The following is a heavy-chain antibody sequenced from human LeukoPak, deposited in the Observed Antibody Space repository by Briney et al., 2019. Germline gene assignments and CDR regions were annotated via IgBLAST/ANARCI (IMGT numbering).Heavy chain of an antibody. CDR1: GGSISSGSYY. V-gene: IGHV4-61*02. Sequence: SQTLSLTCTVSGGSISSGSYYWSWIRQPAGQGLEWIGRIYTSGSTNYNPSLKSRVTISVDTSKNQFSLKLSSVTAADTAVYYCARVLANYYDRSGYFSGWFDPWGQGTLVTVSS. CDR3: ARVLANYYDRSGYFSGWFDP. CDR2: IYTSGST. J-gene: IGHJ5*02. D-gene: IGHD3-22*01.